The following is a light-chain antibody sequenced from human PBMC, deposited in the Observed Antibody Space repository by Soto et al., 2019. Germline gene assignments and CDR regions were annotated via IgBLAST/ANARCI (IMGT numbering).Light chain of an antibody. CDR3: SSYTSSSTLV. CDR2: EVS. Sequence: QSVLTQPASVSGSPGQSITISCTGTSSDVGGYSYVSWYQQYPGKAPKLMIYEVSNRPSGVSNRFSGSKSGNTASLTISGLQPEDEADYYCSSYTSSSTLVFGGGTKGTVL. V-gene: IGLV2-14*01. CDR1: SSDVGGYSY. J-gene: IGLJ2*01.